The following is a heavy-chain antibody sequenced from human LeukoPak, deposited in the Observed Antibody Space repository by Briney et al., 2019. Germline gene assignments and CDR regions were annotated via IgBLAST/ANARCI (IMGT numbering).Heavy chain of an antibody. CDR1: GFTFCDYV. CDR2: ITGSAGTT. CDR3: AKKTGATGFHPFDF. D-gene: IGHD1-1*01. Sequence: GGSLRLSCAASGFTFCDYVMTWVRQAPGKGLEWVSGITGSAGTTYYADSVKGRFTISRDNSKNTVSLQMNSLRAEDTAVYYCAKKTGATGFHPFDFWGRGTLVTVSS. V-gene: IGHV3-23*01. J-gene: IGHJ4*02.